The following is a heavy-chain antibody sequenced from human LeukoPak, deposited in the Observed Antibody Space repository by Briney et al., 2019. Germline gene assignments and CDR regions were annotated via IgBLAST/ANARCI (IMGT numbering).Heavy chain of an antibody. CDR2: INHSGST. V-gene: IGHV4-39*07. CDR3: ARLRGGFWSGYFDY. Sequence: PSETLPLTCTVSGVSIRSTSYYWSWIRQPPGKGLEWIGEINHSGSTNYNPSLKSRVTISVDTSKNQFSLKLSSVTAADTAVYYCARLRGGFWSGYFDYWGQGTLVTVSS. D-gene: IGHD3-3*01. CDR1: GVSIRSTSYY. J-gene: IGHJ4*02.